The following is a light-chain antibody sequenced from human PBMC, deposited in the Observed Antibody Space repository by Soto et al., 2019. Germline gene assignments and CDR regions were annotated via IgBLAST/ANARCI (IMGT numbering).Light chain of an antibody. V-gene: IGKV3D-15*01. J-gene: IGKJ1*01. CDR3: QKYNSAPQT. CDR2: GAS. Sequence: EIVMTQSPATLSVSPGERATLSCRASHSFSSNLAWYQQKPGQAPRLLIYGASTRATGTPDRFRGSGSGTDFTLTISSLQPEDVATYYCQKYNSAPQTFGQGTKVDIK. CDR1: HSFSSN.